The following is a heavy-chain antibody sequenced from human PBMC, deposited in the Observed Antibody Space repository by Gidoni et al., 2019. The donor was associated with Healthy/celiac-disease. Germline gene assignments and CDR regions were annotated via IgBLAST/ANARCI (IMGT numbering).Heavy chain of an antibody. CDR3: ARLRGQQLVLDY. CDR2: IYYSGST. Sequence: QLQLPASGPGLVTPSETLSLTFTVSGGSLSSSSYYWGWIRQPPGKGMEWIGSIYYSGSTYYNPSLKSRVTISVDTSKNQFSLKLSSVTAADTAVYYCARLRGQQLVLDYWGQGTLVTVSS. D-gene: IGHD6-13*01. CDR1: GGSLSSSSYY. V-gene: IGHV4-39*01. J-gene: IGHJ4*02.